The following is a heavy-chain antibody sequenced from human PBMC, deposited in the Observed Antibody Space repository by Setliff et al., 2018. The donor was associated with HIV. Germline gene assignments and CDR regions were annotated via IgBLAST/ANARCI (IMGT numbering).Heavy chain of an antibody. D-gene: IGHD2-2*02. J-gene: IGHJ5*02. CDR3: ARYTSKVDWFDP. CDR1: GDSITNDDYY. Sequence: SETLSLTCTVPGDSITNDDYYWGWIRQPPGKGLEWIAIIHYNGRTYYDPSLKSRVTIFVDTSKTQFYLKLRSVTASDTAVYYCARYTSKVDWFDPWGQGTLVTVSS. CDR2: IHYNGRT. V-gene: IGHV4-39*01.